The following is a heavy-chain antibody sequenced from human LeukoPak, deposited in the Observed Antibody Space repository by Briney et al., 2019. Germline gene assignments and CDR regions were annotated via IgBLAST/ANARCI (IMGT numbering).Heavy chain of an antibody. CDR2: IHHSGST. Sequence: SETLSLTCAVSGGSISSRNWWSWVRQPPGKGLEWIGEIHHSGSTNYNPSLKSRVTISVDKSKNEFSLNLSSVTAADTAAYYCAKIVGYGSEYYYYYMDVWGKGTTVTVSS. CDR3: AKIVGYGSEYYYYYMDV. CDR1: GGSISSRNW. D-gene: IGHD3-10*01. V-gene: IGHV4-4*02. J-gene: IGHJ6*03.